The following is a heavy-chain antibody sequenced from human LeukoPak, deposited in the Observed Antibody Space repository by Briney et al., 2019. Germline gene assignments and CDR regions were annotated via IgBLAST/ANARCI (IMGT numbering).Heavy chain of an antibody. J-gene: IGHJ3*02. CDR3: ATPSSGYYLADAFDI. V-gene: IGHV1-24*01. CDR1: GYTLTELS. D-gene: IGHD3-22*01. CDR2: FDPEDGET. Sequence: ASVKVSCKVSGYTLTELSMHWVRQAPGKGLEWMGGFDPEDGETIYAQKFQGRVTMTEDTSTDTAYMELSSLGSEDPAVYYCATPSSGYYLADAFDIWGQGTMVTVSS.